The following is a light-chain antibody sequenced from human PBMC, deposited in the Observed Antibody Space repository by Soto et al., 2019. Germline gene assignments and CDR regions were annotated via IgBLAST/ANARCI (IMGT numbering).Light chain of an antibody. CDR1: SSNIGAGYD. CDR3: QSYDSRLSAYV. V-gene: IGLV1-40*01. J-gene: IGLJ1*01. CDR2: THN. Sequence: VLTQPPSESGSPGERVTISYTGSSSNIGAGYDVHWYLQVPGTAPKLLVYTHNNRPSGVPDRFSGSTSGTSASLAITGLQSEDEADYYCQSYDSRLSAYVFGTGTKVTVL.